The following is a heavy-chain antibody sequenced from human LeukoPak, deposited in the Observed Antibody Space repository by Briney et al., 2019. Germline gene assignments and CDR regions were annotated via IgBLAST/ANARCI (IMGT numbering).Heavy chain of an antibody. CDR2: ISDSAGST. CDR3: AKRGVVIRVILVGFHEEAYYFDS. D-gene: IGHD3-10*01. Sequence: GGSLRLSCAASGITLSNYGMSWVRQAPGKGLEWVAAISDSAGSTNYTDSVKGRFTISRDNRKNTLHLQMNSLRAEDTAVYFCAKRGVVIRVILVGFHEEAYYFDSWGQGALVTVSS. CDR1: GITLSNYG. V-gene: IGHV3-23*01. J-gene: IGHJ4*02.